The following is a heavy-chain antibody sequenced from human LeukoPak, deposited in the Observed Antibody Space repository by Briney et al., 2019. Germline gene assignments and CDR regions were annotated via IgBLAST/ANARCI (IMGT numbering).Heavy chain of an antibody. J-gene: IGHJ6*03. CDR1: GFTFSSYW. D-gene: IGHD3-22*01. V-gene: IGHV3-74*01. CDR3: AKDGDYYDSSGYYTANYYYYMDV. Sequence: GGSLRLSCAASGFTFSSYWMHWVRQAPGKGLVWVSRINSDGSSTSYADSVKGRFTISRDNSKNTLYLRMNSLRAEDTAVYYCAKDGDYYDSSGYYTANYYYYMDVWGKGTTVTISS. CDR2: INSDGSST.